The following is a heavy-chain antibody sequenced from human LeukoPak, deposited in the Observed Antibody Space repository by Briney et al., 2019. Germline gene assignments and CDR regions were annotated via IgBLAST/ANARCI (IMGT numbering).Heavy chain of an antibody. D-gene: IGHD3-10*01. CDR2: INPNSGGT. V-gene: IGHV1-2*02. CDR1: GYTFTGYY. Sequence: ASVKVSCKASGYTFTGYYMHWVRQAPGQGLEWMGWINPNSGGTNYAQKFQGRVTMTRDTSISTAYMELSSLRSEDTAVYYCARRLHYYGSGSYYPFDYWGQGTLVTVSS. CDR3: ARRLHYYGSGSYYPFDY. J-gene: IGHJ4*02.